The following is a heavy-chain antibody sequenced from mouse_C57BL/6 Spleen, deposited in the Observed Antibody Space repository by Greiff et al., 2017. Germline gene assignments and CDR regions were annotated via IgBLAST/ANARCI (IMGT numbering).Heavy chain of an antibody. V-gene: IGHV1-61*01. J-gene: IGHJ3*01. CDR3: VNWDGAWFAY. D-gene: IGHD4-1*02. CDR2: IYPSDSET. CDR1: GYTFTSYW. Sequence: QVQLKQPGAELVRPGSSVKLSCKASGYTFTSYWLDWVKQRPGQGLEWIGNIYPSDSETHYNQKFKDKATLTVDKSSSTAYMQLSSLTSEDSAVYYCVNWDGAWFAYWGQGTLVTVSA.